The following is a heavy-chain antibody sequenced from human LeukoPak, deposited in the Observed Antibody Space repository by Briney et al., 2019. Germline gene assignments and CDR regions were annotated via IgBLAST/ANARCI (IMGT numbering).Heavy chain of an antibody. J-gene: IGHJ3*02. CDR1: GFTFSSYG. V-gene: IGHV3-30*02. CDR3: AKDLSAYQLLSGALDI. D-gene: IGHD2-2*01. Sequence: PGGSLRLSCAASGFTFSSYGMHWVRQAPGKGLEWVAFIRYDGSNKYYADSVKGRFTISRDNSKNTLYLQMNSLRAEDTAVYYCAKDLSAYQLLSGALDIWGQGTMVTVSS. CDR2: IRYDGSNK.